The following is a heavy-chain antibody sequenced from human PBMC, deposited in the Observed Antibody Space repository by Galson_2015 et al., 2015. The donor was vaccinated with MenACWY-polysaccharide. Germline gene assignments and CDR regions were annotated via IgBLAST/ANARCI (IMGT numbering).Heavy chain of an antibody. V-gene: IGHV3-23*01. D-gene: IGHD1-26*01. CDR2: ISGSGTNI. Sequence: SLRLSCAASGFSITSYAVNWVRQAPGKGLERVAVISGSGTNIQYADSVKGRFTISRDTSKSTLYLQMNSLRAEDTAIYYCAKAPQWGAASFCSFDHWGQGTLVTVSS. CDR1: GFSITSYA. CDR3: AKAPQWGAASFCSFDH. J-gene: IGHJ4*02.